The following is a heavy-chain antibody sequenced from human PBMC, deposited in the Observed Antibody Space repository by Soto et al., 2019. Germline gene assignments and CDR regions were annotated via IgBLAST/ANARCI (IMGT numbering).Heavy chain of an antibody. CDR1: GFTFSSYG. D-gene: IGHD6-19*01. J-gene: IGHJ4*02. CDR2: IWYDGSNK. Sequence: GGSLRLSCAASGFTFSSYGMHWVRQAPGKGLEWVAVIWYDGSNKYYADSVKGRFTISRDNSKNTLYLQMNSLRAEDTAVYYCAREGRYSSGWYDPGYFDYWGQGTLVTVSS. CDR3: AREGRYSSGWYDPGYFDY. V-gene: IGHV3-33*01.